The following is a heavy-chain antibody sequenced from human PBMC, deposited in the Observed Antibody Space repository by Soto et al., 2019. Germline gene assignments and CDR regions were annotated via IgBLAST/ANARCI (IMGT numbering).Heavy chain of an antibody. CDR2: IYYSGST. J-gene: IGHJ4*02. CDR1: GGSISSSSYY. V-gene: IGHV4-39*01. Sequence: ETLSLTCTVSGGSISSSSYYWGWIRQPPGKGLEWIGSIYYSGSTYYNPSLKSRVTISVDTSKNQFSLKLSSVTAADTAVYXXXXVXXXXXXYXDYWGQGTLVTVSS. CDR3: XXVXXXXXXYXDY.